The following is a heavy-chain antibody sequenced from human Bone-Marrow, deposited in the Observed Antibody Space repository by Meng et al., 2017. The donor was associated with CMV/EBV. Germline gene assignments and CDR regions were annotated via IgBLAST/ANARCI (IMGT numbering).Heavy chain of an antibody. Sequence: GESLKISCAASGFTFSSYAMHWVRQAPGKGLEWVAVISYDGSNKYYADPVKGRFTISRDNSKNTLYLQMNSLRAEDTAVYYCARASGMDVWGQGTTVTVSS. CDR3: ARASGMDV. CDR1: GFTFSSYA. CDR2: ISYDGSNK. V-gene: IGHV3-30*04. J-gene: IGHJ6*02.